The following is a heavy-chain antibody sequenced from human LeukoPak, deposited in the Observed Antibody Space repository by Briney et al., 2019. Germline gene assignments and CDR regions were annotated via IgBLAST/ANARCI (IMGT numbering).Heavy chain of an antibody. Sequence: GGSLRLSCAASGFTFSSYSMNWVRQAPGKGLEWVSSISSSSSYIYYADSVKGRFTVSRDNAKNSLYLQMNSLRAEDTAVYYCARDQTYYDFWSGYYSRGDDDAFDIWGQGTMVTVSS. J-gene: IGHJ3*02. V-gene: IGHV3-21*01. D-gene: IGHD3-3*01. CDR2: ISSSSSYI. CDR1: GFTFSSYS. CDR3: ARDQTYYDFWSGYYSRGDDDAFDI.